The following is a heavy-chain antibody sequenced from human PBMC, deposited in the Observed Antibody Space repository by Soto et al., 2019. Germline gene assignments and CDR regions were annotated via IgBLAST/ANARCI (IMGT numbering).Heavy chain of an antibody. CDR1: GYTFTNYA. Sequence: QVQLVQSGAEEKKPGASVKVSCKASGYTFTNYAMHWVRQAPGQRLEWMGWINAGNGNTKYSQKFQGRVTITRDTSASTADMELSSLRSEDTAVYSCARVTASYLPDYWGQGTLVTVSS. CDR3: ARVTASYLPDY. V-gene: IGHV1-3*05. CDR2: INAGNGNT. J-gene: IGHJ4*02. D-gene: IGHD2-21*02.